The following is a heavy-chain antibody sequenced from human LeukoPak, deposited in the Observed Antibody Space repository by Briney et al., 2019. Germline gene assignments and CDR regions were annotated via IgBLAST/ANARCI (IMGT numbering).Heavy chain of an antibody. V-gene: IGHV3-23*01. D-gene: IGHD3-10*01. CDR2: ISGSGGST. J-gene: IGHJ4*02. CDR1: GFTFSSYA. Sequence: GGSLRLSCAASGFTFSSYAMSWVRQAPGKGLEWVSAISGSGGSTYYADSVKGRFTISRDNSKNTLYLQMNSLRAEDTAVYYCANVWFGEFNFDYWGQGTLVTVSS. CDR3: ANVWFGEFNFDY.